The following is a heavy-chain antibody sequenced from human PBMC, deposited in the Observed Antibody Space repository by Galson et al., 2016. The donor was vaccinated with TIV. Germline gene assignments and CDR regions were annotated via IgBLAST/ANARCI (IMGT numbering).Heavy chain of an antibody. CDR3: AKVYSCSYYPNSIDY. CDR1: GFTFSSQT. V-gene: IGHV3-23*01. D-gene: IGHD1-26*01. Sequence: SLRLSCAASGFTFSSQTMSWVRQAPGKGLEWVSAISISGASAYYADSVKGRFTISRDNSKKTLYLQMNSLRAEDTAVYYCAKVYSCSYYPNSIDYWGQGTLVTVSS. J-gene: IGHJ4*02. CDR2: ISISGASA.